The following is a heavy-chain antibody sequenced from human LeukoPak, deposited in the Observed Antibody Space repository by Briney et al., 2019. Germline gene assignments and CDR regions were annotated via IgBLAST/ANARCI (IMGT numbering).Heavy chain of an antibody. CDR1: GGSISSGGYY. CDR3: ARGIYDAWFDP. Sequence: SETLSLTCTVSGGSISSGGYYWSWIRQHPGKGLEWIGYIYYSWSTYYNPSLKSRLTISVDTSKNQFSLKLNSVTAADTAVYYCARGIYDAWFDPWGQGTLVTVSS. J-gene: IGHJ5*02. D-gene: IGHD5/OR15-5a*01. CDR2: IYYSWST. V-gene: IGHV4-31*03.